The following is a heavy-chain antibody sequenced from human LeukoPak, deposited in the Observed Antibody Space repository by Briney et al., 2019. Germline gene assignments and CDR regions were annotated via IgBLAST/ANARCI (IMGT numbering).Heavy chain of an antibody. Sequence: SETLSLTCAISGASISSTNWWIWVRQPPGKGLEWIGEMRHSGRTNYNPSLKSRITISVDKSKNQVFLRLNSVAAADTALYYCARAQEGCSRASCYLEPWGQGTLVTVSS. CDR3: ARAQEGCSRASCYLEP. CDR2: MRHSGRT. CDR1: GASISSTNW. D-gene: IGHD2-2*01. V-gene: IGHV4-4*02. J-gene: IGHJ5*02.